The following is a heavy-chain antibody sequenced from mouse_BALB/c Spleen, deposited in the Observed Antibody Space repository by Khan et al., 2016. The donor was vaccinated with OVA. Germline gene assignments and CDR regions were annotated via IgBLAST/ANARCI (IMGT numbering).Heavy chain of an antibody. V-gene: IGHV3-2*02. CDR2: IRYSGNT. D-gene: IGHD1-1*02. CDR3: ARVYGGDFDY. Sequence: QLEESGPGLVKPSQSLSLTCTVTGYSITSDYAWNWIRQFPGNILEWMGFIRYSGNTNYNPSLKSRISITRDTSKNPFFLQLNSLTTEDTATYYCARVYGGDFDYWGQGTTLTVSS. CDR1: GYSITSDYA. J-gene: IGHJ2*01.